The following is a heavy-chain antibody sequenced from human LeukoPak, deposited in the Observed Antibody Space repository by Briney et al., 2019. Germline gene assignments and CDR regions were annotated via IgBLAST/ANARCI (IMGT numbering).Heavy chain of an antibody. J-gene: IGHJ4*02. CDR2: IYHSGST. CDR3: ARSRVRGALADF. Sequence: PSQTLSLTCTVSGGSISSGGYYWSWIRQPPGKGLEWIGYIYHSGSTYYNPSLKSRVTISVDRSKNQFSLKVNSVTAADTAVYYCARSRVRGALADFWGQGTLVTVSS. D-gene: IGHD3-10*01. CDR1: GGSISSGGYY. V-gene: IGHV4-30-2*01.